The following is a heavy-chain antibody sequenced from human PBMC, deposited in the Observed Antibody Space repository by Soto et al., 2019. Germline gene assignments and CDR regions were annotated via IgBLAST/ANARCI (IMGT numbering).Heavy chain of an antibody. CDR3: TRTRPHWGEFDY. Sequence: ASVKXSCKTSGGTFSNDIITWVRQAPGQGLEWMGRIIPLLDTTNYAQKFQGRVTMTKNTSIRTAYMELSSLTSEDTAVYYCTRTRPHWGEFDYWGQGTPVTVSS. J-gene: IGHJ4*02. CDR2: IIPLLDTT. CDR1: GGTFSNDI. D-gene: IGHD7-27*01. V-gene: IGHV1-69*08.